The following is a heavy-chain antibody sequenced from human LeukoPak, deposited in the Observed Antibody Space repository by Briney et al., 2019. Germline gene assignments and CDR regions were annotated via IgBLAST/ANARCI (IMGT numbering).Heavy chain of an antibody. CDR3: AREEGYCSSTSCSAPFDY. J-gene: IGHJ4*02. V-gene: IGHV1-2*02. D-gene: IGHD2-2*01. CDR1: GYTFTGYY. Sequence: ASVKDSCKASGYTFTGYYMHWVRQAPGQGLEWMGWINPNSGGTNYAQKFQGRVTMTRDTSISTAYMELSRLRSDDTAVYYCAREEGYCSSTSCSAPFDYWGQGALVTVSS. CDR2: INPNSGGT.